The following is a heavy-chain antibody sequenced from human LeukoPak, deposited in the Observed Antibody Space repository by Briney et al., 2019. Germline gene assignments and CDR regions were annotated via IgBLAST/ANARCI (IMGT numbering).Heavy chain of an antibody. V-gene: IGHV1-8*01. CDR3: ARGLNYDFWSGYYRNWFDP. D-gene: IGHD3-3*01. J-gene: IGHJ5*02. CDR2: MNPNSGNT. Sequence: ASVKGSCKASGYTFTSYDINWVRQATGQGLEWMGWMNPNSGNTGYAQKFQGRVTMTRNTSISTAYMELSSLRSEDTAVYYCARGLNYDFWSGYYRNWFDPWGQGTLVTVSS. CDR1: GYTFTSYD.